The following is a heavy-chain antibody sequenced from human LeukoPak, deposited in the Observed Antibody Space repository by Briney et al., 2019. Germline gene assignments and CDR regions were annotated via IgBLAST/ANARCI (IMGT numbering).Heavy chain of an antibody. D-gene: IGHD5-24*01. J-gene: IGHJ4*02. CDR2: IINDGSST. Sequence: GGSLRLSCAASGFNFKNYWMHWVRQAPGKGLEWVSRIINDGSSTTYADSVKGRFTISRGNAKDTLYLQMNSLRVEGTAVYYCARVADGDKYGGRDYWGQGALVIVSS. CDR3: ARVADGDKYGGRDY. CDR1: GFNFKNYW. V-gene: IGHV3-74*01.